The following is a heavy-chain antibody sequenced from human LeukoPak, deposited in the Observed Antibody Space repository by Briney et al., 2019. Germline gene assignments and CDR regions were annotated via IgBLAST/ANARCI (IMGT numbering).Heavy chain of an antibody. J-gene: IGHJ4*02. V-gene: IGHV4-59*01. Sequence: SETLSLTCIVSGGSISSYYWSWIRQPPGKGLEWIGNIYYSGGTKYNPSLESRVTISVDTSKNQFSLKVSSVTAADTAVYYCARWTNCGGDCFYLDYWGQGTLVTVSS. CDR3: ARWTNCGGDCFYLDY. CDR2: IYYSGGT. D-gene: IGHD2-21*02. CDR1: GGSISSYY.